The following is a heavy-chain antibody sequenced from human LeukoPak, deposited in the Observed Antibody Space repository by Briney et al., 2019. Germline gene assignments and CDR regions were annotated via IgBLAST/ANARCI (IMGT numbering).Heavy chain of an antibody. CDR1: GGSLSGHY. CDR2: IYYTGPT. V-gene: IGHV4-59*11. CDR3: ARFSWGCSTASCYLTN. D-gene: IGHD2-2*01. J-gene: IGHJ4*02. Sequence: KSSETLSLTCTVGGGSLSGHYWGWIRQPPGKGLELVGHIYYTGPTFYNPSLNSRVTITLDTSRNQFSLRLTSVIAADMAVYYCARFSWGCSTASCYLTNWGQGALVTVSS.